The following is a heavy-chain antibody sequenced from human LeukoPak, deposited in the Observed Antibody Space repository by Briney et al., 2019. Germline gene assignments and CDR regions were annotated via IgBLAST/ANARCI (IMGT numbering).Heavy chain of an antibody. D-gene: IGHD1-26*01. Sequence: GGSLRLSCAASGFTFSSYAMHWVRQAPGKGLEWAAVISYDGSNKYYADSVKGRFTISRDNSKNTLYLQMNSLRAEDTAVYYCARDKNSGSYFSNWFDPWGQGTLVTVSS. J-gene: IGHJ5*02. CDR3: ARDKNSGSYFSNWFDP. CDR2: ISYDGSNK. V-gene: IGHV3-30-3*01. CDR1: GFTFSSYA.